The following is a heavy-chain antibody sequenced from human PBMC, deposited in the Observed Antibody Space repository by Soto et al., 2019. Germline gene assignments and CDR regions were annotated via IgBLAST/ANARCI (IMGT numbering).Heavy chain of an antibody. D-gene: IGHD2-15*01. CDR1: GGSISSYY. Sequence: QVQLQESGPGLVKPSETLSLTCTVSGGSISSYYWSWIRQPPGKGLEWIGYIYYSGSTNYNPSLKSRVTTSVDTSKNQFSLKLSSVTAADTAVYYCARHPSYCSGGSCYSRVYYYMDVWGKGTTVTVSS. CDR3: ARHPSYCSGGSCYSRVYYYMDV. V-gene: IGHV4-59*08. CDR2: IYYSGST. J-gene: IGHJ6*03.